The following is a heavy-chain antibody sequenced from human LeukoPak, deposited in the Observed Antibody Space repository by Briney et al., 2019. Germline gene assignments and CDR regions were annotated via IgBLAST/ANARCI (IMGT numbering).Heavy chain of an antibody. J-gene: IGHJ3*02. CDR2: INSDGSST. V-gene: IGHV3-74*01. CDR1: GFIFSNYW. D-gene: IGHD4-23*01. Sequence: PGGSLRLSCAASGFIFSNYWMHWVRHAPGKGLVWVSRINSDGSSTIYADSVKGRFTIPRDNAKNTLYLQMHSLRAEDTAVYYCAREAGGFDIWGQGTMVTVSS. CDR3: AREAGGFDI.